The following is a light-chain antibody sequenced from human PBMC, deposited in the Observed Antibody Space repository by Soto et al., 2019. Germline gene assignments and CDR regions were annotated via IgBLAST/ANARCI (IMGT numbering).Light chain of an antibody. V-gene: IGKV1-39*01. CDR1: QSSSSY. Sequence: DIQMTQSPSSLSASVGDRVTITCRASQSSSSYLNWYQQKPGKSPKLLIYAASSFQSGVPSRFSGSGSGTDFTLTISSLQPEDFATYYCQQSYSTLNWTFCQGTKVEIK. CDR2: AAS. CDR3: QQSYSTLNWT. J-gene: IGKJ1*01.